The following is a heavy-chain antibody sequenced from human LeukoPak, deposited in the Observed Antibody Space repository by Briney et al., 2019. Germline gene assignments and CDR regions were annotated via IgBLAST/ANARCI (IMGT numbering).Heavy chain of an antibody. CDR1: GFTFSDYY. Sequence: PGGSLRLSCAASGFTFSDYYTSWIRQAPGKGLEWVSYISSSGSTIYYADSVKGRFTISRDNAKNSLYLQMNSLRAEDTAVYYCARSKILYDSSGYTFDYWGQGTLVTVSS. CDR3: ARSKILYDSSGYTFDY. D-gene: IGHD3-22*01. CDR2: ISSSGSTI. J-gene: IGHJ4*02. V-gene: IGHV3-11*04.